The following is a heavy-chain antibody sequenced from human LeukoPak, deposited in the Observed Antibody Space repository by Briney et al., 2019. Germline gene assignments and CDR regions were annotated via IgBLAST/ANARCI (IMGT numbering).Heavy chain of an antibody. Sequence: ASVRVSCKASPYTFTSYGISWVRQAPGQGLEWMGWISTYNGNTNYAQKLQGRVTMTTDTSTSTAYMELRSLRSDDTAVYYCARVRIVGSTYDAFDIWGQGTVVTVSS. CDR1: PYTFTSYG. V-gene: IGHV1-18*01. CDR3: ARVRIVGSTYDAFDI. J-gene: IGHJ3*02. CDR2: ISTYNGNT. D-gene: IGHD1-26*01.